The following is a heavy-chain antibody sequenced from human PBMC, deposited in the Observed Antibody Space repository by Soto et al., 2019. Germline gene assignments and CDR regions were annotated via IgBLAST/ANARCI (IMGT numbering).Heavy chain of an antibody. CDR1: GGSMISYY. CDR2: IYYAGST. Sequence: PSETLSLTCTVSGGSMISYYWSWIRQPPGRGLEWIGFIYYAGSTKYNPSLNSRVTISVDTSKNQFSLTVTSVTAADMAMYYCARPKTIGAAAGKGWFDPWGQGTLVTVSS. V-gene: IGHV4-59*08. J-gene: IGHJ5*02. CDR3: ARPKTIGAAAGKGWFDP. D-gene: IGHD6-13*01.